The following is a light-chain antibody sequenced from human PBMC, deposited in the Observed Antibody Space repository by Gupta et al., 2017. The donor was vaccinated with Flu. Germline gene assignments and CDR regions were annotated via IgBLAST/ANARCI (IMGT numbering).Light chain of an antibody. CDR3: QTWDTAGNWV. J-gene: IGLJ3*02. CDR2: LNSDGSH. CDR1: SGHSRNT. V-gene: IGLV4-69*02. Sequence: QLVLTQSPSASASLGASVKLTCTLSSGHSRNTIAWHQQRPEKGPRYLMKLNSDGSHNKGGGIPDRFSGSSSGAERYLTISSLQSEDEADYYCQTWDTAGNWVFGGGNKVNVL.